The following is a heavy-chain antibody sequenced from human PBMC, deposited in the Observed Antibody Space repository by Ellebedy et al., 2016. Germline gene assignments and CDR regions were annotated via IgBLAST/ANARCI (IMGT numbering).Heavy chain of an antibody. D-gene: IGHD1-14*01. V-gene: IGHV3-23*01. CDR1: GFSFSNFG. J-gene: IGHJ4*02. CDR2: ISDNGRRT. Sequence: GESLKISCAASGFSFSNFGMSWVRQAPGKGLEWVATISDNGRRTYYADSVEGRFTISRDNFKGTLYLQMYTLRVEDTAEYFCTNDAFVVKTFEPVDYWGQGTLVTVSS. CDR3: TNDAFVVKTFEPVDY.